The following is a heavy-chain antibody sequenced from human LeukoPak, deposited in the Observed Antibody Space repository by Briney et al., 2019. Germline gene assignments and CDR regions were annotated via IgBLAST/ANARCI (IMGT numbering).Heavy chain of an antibody. J-gene: IGHJ4*01. Sequence: QPGGSLRLSCAASGFTFSSYGMSWVRQAPGKGLEWVSRITSDGSDIVYADSVKGRFTISRDNAKNTLYLQMNSLRVEDTAFYYCARDGDGTTDLDYWGQGTLVTVSS. D-gene: IGHD1-1*01. CDR3: ARDGDGTTDLDY. V-gene: IGHV3-74*01. CDR2: ITSDGSDI. CDR1: GFTFSSYG.